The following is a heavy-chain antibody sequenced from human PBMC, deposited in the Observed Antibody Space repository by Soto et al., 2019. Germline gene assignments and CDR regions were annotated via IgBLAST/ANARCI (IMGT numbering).Heavy chain of an antibody. V-gene: IGHV4-31*03. CDR1: GGSISSGGYY. Sequence: QVQLQETGPGLVKPSQTLSLTCTVSGGSISSGGYYWSWIRQHPGKGLEWIGYIYYSGSTYYNPSLKSRVTISVDTSKNQFSLKLSSVNAADTSVYYCARVGVVANEGDYWGQETLVTVSS. D-gene: IGHD5-12*01. CDR2: IYYSGST. CDR3: ARVGVVANEGDY. J-gene: IGHJ4*02.